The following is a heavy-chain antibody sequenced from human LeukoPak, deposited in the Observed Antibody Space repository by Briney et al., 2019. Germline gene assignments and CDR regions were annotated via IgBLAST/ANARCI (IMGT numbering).Heavy chain of an antibody. J-gene: IGHJ3*02. CDR2: IYHSGST. V-gene: IGHV4-4*02. CDR1: GGSISSSNW. Sequence: PSETLSLTCAVSGGSISSSNWWSWVRQPPGKGLEWIGEIYHSGSTNYNPSPKSRVTMSVDTSKNQFSLKLSSVTAADTAVYYCARDRTSIPYSSSWYWAFDIWGQGTMVTVSS. D-gene: IGHD6-13*01. CDR3: ARDRTSIPYSSSWYWAFDI.